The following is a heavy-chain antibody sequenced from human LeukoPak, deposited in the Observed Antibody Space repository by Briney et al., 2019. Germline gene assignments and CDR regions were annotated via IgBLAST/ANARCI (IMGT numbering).Heavy chain of an antibody. CDR3: ARGEQWLIRY. CDR2: INPNSGDT. V-gene: IGHV1-2*02. D-gene: IGHD6-19*01. J-gene: IGHJ4*02. Sequence: GASVTVSCKASGHSFTDYYIHWVRQAPGQGLEWMGWINPNSGDTSYAQNFHGRVTMTRDWSINTAYLEVSSVKSDDTVVFYCARGEQWLIRYWGQGTLVTVSS. CDR1: GHSFTDYY.